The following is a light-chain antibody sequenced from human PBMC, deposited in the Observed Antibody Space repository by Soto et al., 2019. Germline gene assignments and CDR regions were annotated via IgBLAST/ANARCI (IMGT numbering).Light chain of an antibody. V-gene: IGLV1-44*01. J-gene: IGLJ1*01. CDR2: SNN. Sequence: VLTQPPSAFGTPRQGVTISFSVRSSKTRSNHVNWYQQLHGTAPKLLIYSNNPRPSGVPDRFSGSKSGTSASLAISGLQSEDEADYYCAAWDESLNGPRYVFGTGTRSPS. CDR1: SSKTRSNH. CDR3: AAWDESLNGPRYV.